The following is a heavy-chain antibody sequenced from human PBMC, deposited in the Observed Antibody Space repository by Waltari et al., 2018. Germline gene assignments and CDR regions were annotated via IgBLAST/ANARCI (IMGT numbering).Heavy chain of an antibody. CDR3: ARGRTRIAAAGTSPDY. CDR1: GCSISSSRYY. CDR2: IYYSGRT. J-gene: IGHJ4*02. V-gene: IGHV4-39*07. Sequence: LQLQESGPGLVKPSETLSLTCTVSGCSISSSRYYWGWIRQPPGKGLEWIGSIYYSGRTYYNPSLKSRVTISVDTSKNQFSLKLSSVTAADTAVYYCARGRTRIAAAGTSPDYWGQGTLVTVSS. D-gene: IGHD6-13*01.